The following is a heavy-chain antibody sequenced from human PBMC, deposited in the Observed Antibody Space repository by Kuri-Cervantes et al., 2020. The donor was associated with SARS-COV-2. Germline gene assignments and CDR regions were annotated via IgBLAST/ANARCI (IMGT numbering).Heavy chain of an antibody. J-gene: IGHJ4*02. D-gene: IGHD4-17*01. Sequence: GGSLRLSCAASGFTFSNAWMNWVRQAPGKGLEWVSSISSSSSYIYYADSVKGRFTISRDNAKNSLYLQMNSLRAEDTAVYYCARDAVYGDYDTTHFDYWGQGTLVTVSS. CDR3: ARDAVYGDYDTTHFDY. CDR1: GFTFSNAW. CDR2: ISSSSSYI. V-gene: IGHV3-21*01.